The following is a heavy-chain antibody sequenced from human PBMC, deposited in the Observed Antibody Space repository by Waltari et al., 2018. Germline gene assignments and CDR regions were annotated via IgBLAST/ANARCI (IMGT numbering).Heavy chain of an antibody. D-gene: IGHD6-13*01. V-gene: IGHV3-23*01. J-gene: IGHJ5*02. Sequence: EVQLLESGGGLVQPGGSLRLSCAASGFTFSSYAISCVRQAPGRGLEWVSAISGRGGRTYYADSVKGRFTISRDNSKNTLYLQMNSLRAEDTAVYDCAKADGAAESGADNWFDPWGQGTLVTVSS. CDR1: GFTFSSYA. CDR2: ISGRGGRT. CDR3: AKADGAAESGADNWFDP.